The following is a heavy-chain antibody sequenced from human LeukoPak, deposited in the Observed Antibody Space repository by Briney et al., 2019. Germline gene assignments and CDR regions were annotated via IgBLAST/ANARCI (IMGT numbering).Heavy chain of an antibody. D-gene: IGHD6-13*01. CDR3: ARGGYPGIAAAGEDY. Sequence: ASVKVSCKASGYTFTSYYIHWVRQAPGQGLEWMGWINPNSGGTNYAQKFQGRVTMTRDTSISTAYMELSRLRSDDTAVYYCARGGYPGIAAAGEDYWGQGTLVTVSS. J-gene: IGHJ4*02. V-gene: IGHV1-2*02. CDR2: INPNSGGT. CDR1: GYTFTSYY.